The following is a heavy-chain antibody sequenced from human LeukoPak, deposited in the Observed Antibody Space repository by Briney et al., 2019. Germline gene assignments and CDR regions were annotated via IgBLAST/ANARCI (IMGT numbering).Heavy chain of an antibody. V-gene: IGHV4-59*01. CDR3: ARMGKSSSSLTPDYFDY. Sequence: SETLSLTCTVSGGSISSYYWSWIRQPPGKGLGWIGYIYYSGSTNYNPSLKSRVTISVDTSKNQFSLKLSSVTAADTAVYYCARMGKSSSSLTPDYFDYWGQGTLVTVSS. CDR2: IYYSGST. CDR1: GGSISSYY. J-gene: IGHJ4*02. D-gene: IGHD6-6*01.